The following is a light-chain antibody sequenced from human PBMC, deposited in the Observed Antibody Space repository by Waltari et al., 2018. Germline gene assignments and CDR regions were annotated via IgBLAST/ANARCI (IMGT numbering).Light chain of an antibody. Sequence: EIVMTQSPGTLFASPGERVILSCRASQSVGSNLAWYQQKPGQAPRLLIYRASTRATDIPGTFSGSGSGTGFTRTISSLQSEDFALYYCQQYYNWPRTFGQGTKVEIK. CDR1: QSVGSN. J-gene: IGKJ1*01. V-gene: IGKV3-15*01. CDR3: QQYYNWPRT. CDR2: RAS.